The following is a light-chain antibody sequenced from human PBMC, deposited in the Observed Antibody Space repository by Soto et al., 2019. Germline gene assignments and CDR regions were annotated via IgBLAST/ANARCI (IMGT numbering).Light chain of an antibody. J-gene: IGKJ5*01. CDR1: QSVSSS. CDR3: QQYGNSPIT. CDR2: DAS. Sequence: EIVMTQSPSTLSVSPGDRATLSCRASQSVSSSLAWYQQKPAQAPRLLIFDASTRATAIPARFSGSGSGTDFTLTISRLEPEDFAVYYCQQYGNSPITFGQGTRLEI. V-gene: IGKV3-15*01.